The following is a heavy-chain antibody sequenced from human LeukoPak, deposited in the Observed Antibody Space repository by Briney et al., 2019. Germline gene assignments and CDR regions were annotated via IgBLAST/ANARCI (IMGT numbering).Heavy chain of an antibody. CDR2: IYYSGST. V-gene: IGHV4-59*01. Sequence: SETLSLTCTVSGGSISSYYWSWIRQPPGKGLEWIGYIYYSGSTNYNPSLKSRVTISVDTSKNQFSLKLSSVTAADTAVYCCAREDGGYYDFWSAPFDYWGQGTLVTVSS. CDR3: AREDGGYYDFWSAPFDY. J-gene: IGHJ4*02. CDR1: GGSISSYY. D-gene: IGHD3-3*01.